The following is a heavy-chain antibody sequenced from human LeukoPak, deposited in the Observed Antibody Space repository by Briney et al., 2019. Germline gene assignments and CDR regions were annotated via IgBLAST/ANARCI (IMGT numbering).Heavy chain of an antibody. V-gene: IGHV3-23*01. CDR3: ARRTEATSDRCFDF. CDR1: GFSLRTYA. Sequence: PGGSLSLFCAASGFSLRTYAISWVRQTPGKGLEWVSSISNSGSGTYYADSVKGRFTISRDNSKNALYLQINSLRAEDTAVYYCARRTEATSDRCFDFWGQVTLVTVSS. CDR2: ISNSGSGT. J-gene: IGHJ4*02. D-gene: IGHD1/OR15-1a*01.